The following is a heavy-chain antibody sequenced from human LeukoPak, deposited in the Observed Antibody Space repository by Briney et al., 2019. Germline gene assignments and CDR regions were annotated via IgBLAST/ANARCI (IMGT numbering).Heavy chain of an antibody. CDR2: TRNKANSYTT. CDR3: ARAAYGDYLFDY. V-gene: IGHV3-72*01. D-gene: IGHD4-17*01. J-gene: IGHJ4*02. Sequence: GGSLRLSCAASGFTFSDHYMDWVRQAPGKGLEWVGRTRNKANSYTTEYAASVKGRFTISRDDSKNSLYLQMNSLKTEDTAVYYCARAAYGDYLFDYWGREPWSPSPQ. CDR1: GFTFSDHY.